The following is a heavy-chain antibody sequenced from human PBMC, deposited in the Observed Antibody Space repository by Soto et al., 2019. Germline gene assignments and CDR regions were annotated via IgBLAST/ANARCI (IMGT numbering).Heavy chain of an antibody. Sequence: GESLKISCKASGYSFTSYWIGWVRQMPGKGLEWMGIIYPGDSDTRYRPSLLGQVTISADKSISTAYLQWGSLKASDTAIYYCARAIEMATIGWFDPWGQGTLVTVSS. CDR2: IYPGDSDT. V-gene: IGHV5-51*01. CDR3: ARAIEMATIGWFDP. D-gene: IGHD5-12*01. CDR1: GYSFTSYW. J-gene: IGHJ5*02.